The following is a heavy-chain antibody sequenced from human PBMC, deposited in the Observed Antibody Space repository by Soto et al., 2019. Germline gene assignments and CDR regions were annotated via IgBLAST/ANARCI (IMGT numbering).Heavy chain of an antibody. CDR1: GFTFSTYW. CDR2: IRQDGSEK. CDR3: ARDRGSGYYGQDSWGLDV. J-gene: IGHJ6*02. V-gene: IGHV3-7*05. Sequence: EEQLVESGGGLVQPGGSLRLSCAASGFTFSTYWMSWVRQAPGKGLEWLANIRQDGSEKYYVDSVKGRFTISRDNAKNSQYLQLNSLRADDTAVYYCARDRGSGYYGQDSWGLDVWGQGTTVTVSS. D-gene: IGHD5-12*01.